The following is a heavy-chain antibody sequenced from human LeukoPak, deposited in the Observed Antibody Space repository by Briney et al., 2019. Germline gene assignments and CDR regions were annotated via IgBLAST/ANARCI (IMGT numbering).Heavy chain of an antibody. V-gene: IGHV1-2*02. CDR2: INPNSGGT. D-gene: IGHD6-13*01. CDR1: GYTFTGYY. J-gene: IGHJ3*02. Sequence: ASVKVSCKASGYTFTGYYMHWVRQAPGQGLEWMGWINPNSGGTNYAQKFQGRVTMTRDTSINTAYIELTSLRSDDTAVYHCATSTGYSRSWGAFDIWGQGTMVTVSS. CDR3: ATSTGYSRSWGAFDI.